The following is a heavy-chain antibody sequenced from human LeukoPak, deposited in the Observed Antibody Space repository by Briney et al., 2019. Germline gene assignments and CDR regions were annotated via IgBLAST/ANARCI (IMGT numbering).Heavy chain of an antibody. Sequence: GGSLRLSCAASEFTFSSYGMHWVRQAPGKGLEWVAFIRYDGSTKYYTNSVKGRFTISRDNSKNTFYLQMNSLRAEDTAVYYCAKDSGWLRFHYWGQGTLVTVSS. CDR1: EFTFSSYG. D-gene: IGHD5-12*01. CDR3: AKDSGWLRFHY. J-gene: IGHJ4*02. CDR2: IRYDGSTK. V-gene: IGHV3-30*02.